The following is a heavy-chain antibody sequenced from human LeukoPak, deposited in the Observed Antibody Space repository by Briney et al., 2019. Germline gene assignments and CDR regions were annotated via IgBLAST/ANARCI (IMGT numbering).Heavy chain of an antibody. CDR1: GDSVPSNSAA. CDR2: TYYRSRWYN. V-gene: IGHV6-1*01. CDR3: ARGRDEYSSSLDY. D-gene: IGHD6-6*01. J-gene: IGHJ4*02. Sequence: SQTLSLTCAISGDSVPSNSAAWNWIRQSPSRGLEWLGRTYYRSRWYNDYTVSVKSRITINPDTSKNQFSLQLNSVTPDDTAVYYCARGRDEYSSSLDYWGQGTLVTVSS.